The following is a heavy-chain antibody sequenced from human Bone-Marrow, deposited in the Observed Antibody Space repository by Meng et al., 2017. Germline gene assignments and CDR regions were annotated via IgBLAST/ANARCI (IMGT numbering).Heavy chain of an antibody. D-gene: IGHD3-10*01. CDR3: ARGITMVRGAREGAFDI. V-gene: IGHV3-66*02. J-gene: IGHJ3*02. Sequence: GESLKISCAASGFTASSNYMSWVRQAPGKGLEWVSVIYSGGSTYYADSVKGRFTISRDNSKNTLYLQMNSLRAEDTAVYYCARGITMVRGAREGAFDIWGQGTMVTVSS. CDR2: IYSGGST. CDR1: GFTASSNY.